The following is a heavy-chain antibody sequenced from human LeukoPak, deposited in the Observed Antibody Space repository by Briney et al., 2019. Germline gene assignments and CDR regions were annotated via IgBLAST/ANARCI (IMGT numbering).Heavy chain of an antibody. D-gene: IGHD1-1*01. Sequence: ASVKVSCKASGYTFTSYGISWVRQAPGQGLEWMGWISAYNGNTNYAQKFQGRVTITADESTSTAYMELSSLRSEDTAVYYCARDPHGVSPAENWSAPEYNWFDPWGQGTLVTVSS. V-gene: IGHV1-18*01. CDR1: GYTFTSYG. CDR3: ARDPHGVSPAENWSAPEYNWFDP. CDR2: ISAYNGNT. J-gene: IGHJ5*02.